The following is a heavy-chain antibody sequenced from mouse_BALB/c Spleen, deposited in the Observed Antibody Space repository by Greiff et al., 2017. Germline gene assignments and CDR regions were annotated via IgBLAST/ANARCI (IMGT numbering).Heavy chain of an antibody. CDR3: AKASRDAAGVYIDY. CDR2: IYPGSGNT. Sequence: VKLMESGAELVRPGTSVKISCKASGYAFTNYWLGWVKQRPGHGLEWIGDIYPGSGNTYYNEKFKGKATLTADKSSSTAYMQLSSLTSVDSAVYFCAKASRDAAGVYIDYWGEGTTLTVSS. CDR1: GYAFTNYW. J-gene: IGHJ2*01. V-gene: IGHV1-63*01.